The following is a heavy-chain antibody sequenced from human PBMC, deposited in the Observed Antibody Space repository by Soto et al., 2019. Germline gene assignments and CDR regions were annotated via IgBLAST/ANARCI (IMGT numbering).Heavy chain of an antibody. CDR1: GGSISSHY. D-gene: IGHD6-6*01. Sequence: PSETLSLTCTVSGGSISSHYWSWVRQPAGKGPEWIGRVYTSGGTNYNPSLRGRVTMSVDTSKNQFSLRLSSVTDADTAVYYCAGDSSSSSGMDVWGRGTTVTVSS. J-gene: IGHJ6*02. V-gene: IGHV4-4*07. CDR2: VYTSGGT. CDR3: AGDSSSSSGMDV.